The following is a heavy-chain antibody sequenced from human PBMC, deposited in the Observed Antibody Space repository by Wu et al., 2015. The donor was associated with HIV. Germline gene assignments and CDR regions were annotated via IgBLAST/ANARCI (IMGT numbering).Heavy chain of an antibody. V-gene: IGHV1-2*02. Sequence: QVQLVQSGAEVKKPGASVKVSCKTSGYTFTGYYIHWVRQAPGQGLEWMGWINPNSGDPNYAQKFQGRVSMTRDTSISTAYMELSRLRSDDTVRLYCARDENYRDTYPVWYWGQGXCPPSP. CDR1: GYTFTGYY. J-gene: IGHJ4*02. CDR2: INPNSGDP. CDR3: ARDENYRDTYPVWY. D-gene: IGHD3-16*01.